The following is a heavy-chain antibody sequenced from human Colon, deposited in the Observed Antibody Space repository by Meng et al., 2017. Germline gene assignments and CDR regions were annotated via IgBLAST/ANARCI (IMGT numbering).Heavy chain of an antibody. CDR3: ARDHMGEGYGLSGFDY. V-gene: IGHV4-59*01. CDR2: IYYSGST. CDR1: GGSISSYY. Sequence: SETLSLTCTVSGGSISSYYWSWIRQPPGKGLEWIGYIYYSGSTNYNPSLKSRVTISVDTSKNQFSLKLSSVTAADTAVYYCARDHMGEGYGLSGFDYWGQGTLVTVFS. D-gene: IGHD5-18*01. J-gene: IGHJ4*02.